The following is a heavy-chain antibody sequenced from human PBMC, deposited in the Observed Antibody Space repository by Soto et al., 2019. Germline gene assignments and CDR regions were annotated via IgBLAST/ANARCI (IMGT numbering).Heavy chain of an antibody. CDR3: ARGRYGDY. D-gene: IGHD1-1*01. CDR2: ISAHNGNT. Sequence: QVHLVQSGAEVKKPGASVKVSCKGSGYTFTSYGITWVRQAPGQGLEWMGWISAHNGNTDYAQRLQGRVTVTRDTSTSKAYMELRSLRSDDTAVYYCARGRYGDYWGQGALVTVSS. J-gene: IGHJ4*02. CDR1: GYTFTSYG. V-gene: IGHV1-18*01.